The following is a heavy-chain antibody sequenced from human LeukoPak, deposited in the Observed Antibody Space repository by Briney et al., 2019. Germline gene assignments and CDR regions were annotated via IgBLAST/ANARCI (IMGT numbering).Heavy chain of an antibody. Sequence: PGRSLRLSCAASGFTFSSYGMHWVRQAPGKGLEWVAVVWYDGSNKYYADAVKGRFTISRDNSKNTLYLQMNTLRVEDTAIYYCAKTRGGSLHDGFDIWGQGTMVTVSS. CDR1: GFTFSSYG. D-gene: IGHD3-16*01. CDR2: VWYDGSNK. CDR3: AKTRGGSLHDGFDI. J-gene: IGHJ3*02. V-gene: IGHV3-33*06.